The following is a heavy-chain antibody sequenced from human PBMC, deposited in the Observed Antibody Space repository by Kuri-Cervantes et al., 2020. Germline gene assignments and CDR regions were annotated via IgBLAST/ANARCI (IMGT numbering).Heavy chain of an antibody. D-gene: IGHD3-22*01. J-gene: IGHJ5*02. Sequence: GESLKISCAASGFTFSGYNMNWVRQAPGKGLEWVSSISSSSSYIYYADSLKGRFTISRDSAKNSLYLQMNSLRVEVRGLSDSSGCPWGQGTLVTVSS. CDR1: GFTFSGYN. V-gene: IGHV3-21*01. CDR2: ISSSSSYI. CDR3: SGCP.